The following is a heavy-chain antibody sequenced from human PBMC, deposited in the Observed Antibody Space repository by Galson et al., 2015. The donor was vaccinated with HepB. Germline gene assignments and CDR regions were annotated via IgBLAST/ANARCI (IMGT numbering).Heavy chain of an antibody. D-gene: IGHD1-1*01. CDR3: ARGTVASPFDY. V-gene: IGHV3-33*01. CDR1: GFTFSTYG. CDR2: IWYDGSNK. Sequence: SLRLSCAASGFTFSTYGMHWVRQAPGKGLEWVAVIWYDGSNKYYGDSVKGRFTISRDNSKNTLYLQMNSLRPEDTAVYYCARGTVASPFDYWGQGTLATVSS. J-gene: IGHJ4*02.